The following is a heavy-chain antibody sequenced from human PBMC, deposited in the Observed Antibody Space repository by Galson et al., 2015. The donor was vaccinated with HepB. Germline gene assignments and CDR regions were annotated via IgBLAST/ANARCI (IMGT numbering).Heavy chain of an antibody. CDR2: ISSSSSYI. CDR1: GFTFSSCN. Sequence: SLRLSCAASGFTFSSCNMNWVRQAPGKGLEWVSSISSSSSYIYYADSVKGRFTISRDNAKNSLYLQMNSLRAEDTAVYYCAGVKYYGSSWYLLWGQGTLVTVSS. V-gene: IGHV3-21*01. J-gene: IGHJ4*02. D-gene: IGHD3-22*01. CDR3: AGVKYYGSSWYLL.